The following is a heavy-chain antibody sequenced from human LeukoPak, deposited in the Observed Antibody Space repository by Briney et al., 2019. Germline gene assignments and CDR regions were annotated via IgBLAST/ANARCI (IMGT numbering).Heavy chain of an antibody. Sequence: GGSLRLSCAASGFTFDDYAMHWVRQAPGKGLEWVSGISWNSGSIGYADSVKGRFTISRDNAKNSLYLQMNSLRAEDMALYYCARGGPGYYLDYWGQGTLVTVSP. V-gene: IGHV3-9*03. J-gene: IGHJ4*02. CDR1: GFTFDDYA. CDR2: ISWNSGSI. CDR3: ARGGPGYYLDY.